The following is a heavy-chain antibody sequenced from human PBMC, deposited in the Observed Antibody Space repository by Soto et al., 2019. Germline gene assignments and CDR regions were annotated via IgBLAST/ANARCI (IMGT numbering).Heavy chain of an antibody. CDR1: GFTFSSYA. D-gene: IGHD3-10*01. J-gene: IGHJ6*02. V-gene: IGHV3-64D*06. CDR3: VITMVREDYYYGMDV. Sequence: GGSLRLSCSASGFTFSSYAMHWVRQAPGKGLEYVSAISSNGGSTYYADSVKGRFTISRDNSKNTLYLQMSSLRAEDTAVYYCVITMVREDYYYGMDVWGQGTTVTVSS. CDR2: ISSNGGST.